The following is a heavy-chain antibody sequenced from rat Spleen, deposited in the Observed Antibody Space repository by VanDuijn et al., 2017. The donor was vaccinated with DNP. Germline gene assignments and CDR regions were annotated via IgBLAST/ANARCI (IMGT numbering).Heavy chain of an antibody. V-gene: IGHV4-2*01. Sequence: EVQLVESGGGLVQPGRSLKLSCAASGFTFSDYYMAWVRQAPGKGLEWIGDVNKGSSTINYIPSLKDKFTISRDNAQNTLFLQMNKLGSEDTAIYYCARGPNYGSGPDYFDYWGHGVMVTVSS. J-gene: IGHJ2*01. CDR3: ARGPNYGSGPDYFDY. D-gene: IGHD1-11*01. CDR2: VNKGSSTI. CDR1: GFTFSDYY.